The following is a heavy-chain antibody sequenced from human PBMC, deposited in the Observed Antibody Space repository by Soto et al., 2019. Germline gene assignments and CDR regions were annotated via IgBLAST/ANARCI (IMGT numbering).Heavy chain of an antibody. CDR3: AKDSGQHSSGLFDY. V-gene: IGHV3-23*01. J-gene: IGHJ4*02. D-gene: IGHD6-19*01. CDR1: GFAFSSYA. CDR2: ISGSGGST. Sequence: GGSLRLSCAASGFAFSSYAMSWVRQAPGKGLEWVSAISGSGGSTYYADSVKGRFTISRDNSKNTLYLQMNSLRAEDTAVYYCAKDSGQHSSGLFDYWGQGTLVTVSS.